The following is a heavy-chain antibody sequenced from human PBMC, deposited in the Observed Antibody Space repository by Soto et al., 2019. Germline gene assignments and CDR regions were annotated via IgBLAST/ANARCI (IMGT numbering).Heavy chain of an antibody. D-gene: IGHD1-26*01. J-gene: IGHJ6*02. CDR3: ARDGDSGSYYYGMDV. Sequence: HPGGSLRLSCAASGFTFSSYEMNWVRQAPGKGLEWVSYISSSGSTIYYADSVKGRFTISRDNAKNSLYLQMNSLRAEDTAVYYCARDGDSGSYYYGMDVWGQGTTVTAP. CDR1: GFTFSSYE. CDR2: ISSSGSTI. V-gene: IGHV3-48*03.